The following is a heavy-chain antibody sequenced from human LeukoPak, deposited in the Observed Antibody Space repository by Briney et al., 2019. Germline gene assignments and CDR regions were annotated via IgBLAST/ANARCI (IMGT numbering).Heavy chain of an antibody. J-gene: IGHJ4*02. CDR3: ARDSYYYGSGSYQY. V-gene: IGHV3-21*01. Sequence: GGSLRLSCAASGFTFSSYAMSWVRQAPGKGLEWVSSISSSSSYIYYADSVKGRFTISRDNTKNSLYLQMNSLRAEDTAVYYCARDSYYYGSGSYQYWGQGTLVTVSS. CDR2: ISSSSSYI. CDR1: GFTFSSYA. D-gene: IGHD3-10*01.